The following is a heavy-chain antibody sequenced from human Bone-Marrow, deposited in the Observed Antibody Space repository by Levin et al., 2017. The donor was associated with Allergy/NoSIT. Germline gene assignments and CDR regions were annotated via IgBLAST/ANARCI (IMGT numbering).Heavy chain of an antibody. J-gene: IGHJ5*02. Sequence: SETLSLTCGVSGDFYGSFSGFYWTWIRQSPGKGLEWIGEVIHTGSTNYDPSLQSRVAISLDTSKNQFSLQLTSVTAADTAVYFCARGHEAPSTGARWFDPWGEGVLVTVSS. CDR3: ARGHEAPSTGARWFDP. CDR1: GDFYGSFSGFY. V-gene: IGHV4-34*12. D-gene: IGHD2-2*01. CDR2: VIHTGST.